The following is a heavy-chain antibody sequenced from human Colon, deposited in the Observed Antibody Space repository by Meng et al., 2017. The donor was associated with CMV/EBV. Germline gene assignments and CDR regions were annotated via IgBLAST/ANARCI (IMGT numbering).Heavy chain of an antibody. CDR1: GGSISDYY. J-gene: IGHJ4*02. CDR3: ARDFPLVVPPTANY. D-gene: IGHD2-8*01. Sequence: SETLSLTCAVSGGSISDYYWSWIRQPPGKGLEWIGYISYSGGANYNPSLKSRVTISVDTSKNQVPLSLTSLTAADTAVYHCARDFPLVVPPTANYWGQGTLVTVSS. CDR2: ISYSGGA. V-gene: IGHV4-59*01.